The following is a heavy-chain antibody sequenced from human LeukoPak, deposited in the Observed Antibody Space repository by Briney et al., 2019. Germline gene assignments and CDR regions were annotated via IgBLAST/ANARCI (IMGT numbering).Heavy chain of an antibody. CDR3: ARDPVAVAGTGVYYYYYYMDV. CDR1: GYTFTSYG. Sequence: ASVKVSCKASGYTFTSYGISWVRQAPGQGLEWMGWINPNSGGTNYAQKFQGRVTMTRDTSISTAYMELSRLRSDDTAVYYCARDPVAVAGTGVYYYYYYMDVWGKGTTVTVSS. J-gene: IGHJ6*03. V-gene: IGHV1-2*02. D-gene: IGHD6-19*01. CDR2: INPNSGGT.